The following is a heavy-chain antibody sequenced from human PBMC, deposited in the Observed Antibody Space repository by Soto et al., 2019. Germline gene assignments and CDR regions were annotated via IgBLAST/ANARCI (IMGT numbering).Heavy chain of an antibody. J-gene: IGHJ6*02. CDR3: TRPDGYCSGGSCYDYYYYGMDV. CDR1: GFTFSGSA. CDR2: IRSKANSHAT. Sequence: PGGSLRLSCAASGFTFSGSAMHWVRQASGKWLEWVGRIRSKANSHATAYAASVKGRFTISRDDSKNTAYRQMNSLKTEDTAVYYCTRPDGYCSGGSCYDYYYYGMDVWGQGTTVTVSS. V-gene: IGHV3-73*01. D-gene: IGHD2-15*01.